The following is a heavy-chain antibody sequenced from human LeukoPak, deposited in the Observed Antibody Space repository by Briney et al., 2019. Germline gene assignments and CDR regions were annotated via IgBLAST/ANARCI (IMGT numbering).Heavy chain of an antibody. CDR3: AKTRSGTYYGDSFDI. D-gene: IGHD1-26*01. J-gene: IGHJ3*02. CDR1: GDSISRSDW. CDR2: IYYSGRI. Sequence: PSDTLSLTCAVSGDSISRSDWWAWIRQPPGRGLGWLGNIYYSGRIYHNPSLQTRVIMSVDSSKNQFSLRLGSVTAMDTAVYYCAKTRSGTYYGDSFDIWGQGILVIVSS. V-gene: IGHV4-28*05.